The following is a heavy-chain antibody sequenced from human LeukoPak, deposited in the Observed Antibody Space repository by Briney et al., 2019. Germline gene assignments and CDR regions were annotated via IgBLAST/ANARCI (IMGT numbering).Heavy chain of an antibody. Sequence: ASVKVSCKASGYSFTVYYIHWVRQAPGQGLEWMGIIQGRVTMTRDMSTSTVYMELSSLRSEDTAVYYCARDLGGYCSSTSCSYIDYWGQGTLVTVSS. J-gene: IGHJ4*02. V-gene: IGHV1-46*01. CDR3: ARDLGGYCSSTSCSYIDY. CDR1: GYSFTVYY. CDR2: I. D-gene: IGHD2-2*01.